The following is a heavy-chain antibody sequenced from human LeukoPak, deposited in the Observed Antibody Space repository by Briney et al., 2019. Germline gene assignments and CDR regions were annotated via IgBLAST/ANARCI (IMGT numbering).Heavy chain of an antibody. CDR1: GGSISSGGYY. CDR2: IYTSGST. CDR3: ARASGTIFGVVP. J-gene: IGHJ5*02. D-gene: IGHD3-3*01. Sequence: SETLSLTCTVSGGSISSGGYYWSWIRQPAGKGLEWIGRIYTSGSTNYNPSLKSRVTMSVDTSKNQFSLKLSSVTAADTAVYYCARASGTIFGVVPWGQGTLVTVSS. V-gene: IGHV4-61*02.